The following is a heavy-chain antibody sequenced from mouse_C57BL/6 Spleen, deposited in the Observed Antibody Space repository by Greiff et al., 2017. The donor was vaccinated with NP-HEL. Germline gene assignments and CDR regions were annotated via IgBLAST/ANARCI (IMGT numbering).Heavy chain of an antibody. V-gene: IGHV5-16*01. CDR1: GFTFSDYY. D-gene: IGHD2-4*01. J-gene: IGHJ3*01. CDR2: INYDGSST. CDR3: AREDDYPFAY. Sequence: DSEGGLVQPGSSMKLSCTASGFTFSDYYMAWVRQVPEKGLEWVANINYDGSSTYYLDSLKSRFIISRDNAKNILYLQMSSLKSEDTATYYCAREDDYPFAYWGQGTLVTVSA.